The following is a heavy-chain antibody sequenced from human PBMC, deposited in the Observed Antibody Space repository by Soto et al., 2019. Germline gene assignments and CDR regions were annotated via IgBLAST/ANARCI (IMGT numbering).Heavy chain of an antibody. CDR3: AKSANSRYYSYYYMYV. CDR2: ISGSGGST. Sequence: EVQLLESGGGLVQPGGSLRLSCAASGFNFSSYAISWVRQAPGKVLEWVSAISGSGGSTYYADSVKGRFTISRDNSKNTLYLQMNSLRAYDKDVYYCAKSANSRYYSYYYMYVWRKGTTVTVSS. V-gene: IGHV3-23*01. J-gene: IGHJ6*03. D-gene: IGHD6-13*01. CDR1: GFNFSSYA.